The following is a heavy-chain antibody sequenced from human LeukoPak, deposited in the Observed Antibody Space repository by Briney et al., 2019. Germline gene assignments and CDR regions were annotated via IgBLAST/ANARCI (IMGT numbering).Heavy chain of an antibody. CDR1: GFTSSDYY. Sequence: PGGSLRLSCAASGFTSSDYYMAWMRQPPGKGPEWASYIGDGGSTIFYADSVKGRFTISRGGPKNSLYLQMNSLRAEDTALYYCASMLCSTSSCWIDYWGQGTLVTVSS. V-gene: IGHV3-11*04. CDR3: ASMLCSTSSCWIDY. CDR2: IGDGGSTI. D-gene: IGHD2-2*01. J-gene: IGHJ4*02.